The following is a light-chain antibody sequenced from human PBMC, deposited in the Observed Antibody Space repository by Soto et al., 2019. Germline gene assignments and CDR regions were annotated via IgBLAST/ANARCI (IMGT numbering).Light chain of an antibody. CDR1: QPISNF. CDR3: QQYKTYPIT. J-gene: IGKJ5*01. Sequence: DIQMTQSPSSLSASVGDRVTITCRASQPISNFIAWFQQKPGKAPQSLIFDASSLQSGVPSRFSGSGSGTDFTLTISSPQPEDVATYYCQQYKTYPITFGQGTRLDIE. V-gene: IGKV1-16*01. CDR2: DAS.